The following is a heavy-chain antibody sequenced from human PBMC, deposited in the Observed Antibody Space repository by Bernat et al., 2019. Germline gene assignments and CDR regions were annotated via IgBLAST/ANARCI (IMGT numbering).Heavy chain of an antibody. CDR3: TYRGYSSGWYVIDAFDI. J-gene: IGHJ3*02. Sequence: EVQLVESGGGLVKPGGSLRLSCAASGFTFSNAWMNWVRQAPGKGLEGVGRIKSKTDGGTTDYAAPVKGRFTISRDDSKNTLYLQMNSLKTEDTAVYYCTYRGYSSGWYVIDAFDIWGQGTMVTVSS. CDR1: GFTFSNAW. D-gene: IGHD6-19*01. CDR2: IKSKTDGGTT. V-gene: IGHV3-15*07.